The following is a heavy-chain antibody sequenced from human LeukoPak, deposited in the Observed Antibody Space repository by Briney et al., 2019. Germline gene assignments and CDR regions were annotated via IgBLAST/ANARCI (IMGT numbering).Heavy chain of an antibody. CDR2: TNPSGGST. CDR3: ARGHSNSPFLY. Sequence: ASVKVSCKASGYTFTSYYLHWVRQAPGQGLEWMGITNPSGGSTSYAQKFQDRVTMTRDTPTSTVYMELSSLRSEDTAVYYCARGHSNSPFLYWGQGTLVTVSS. D-gene: IGHD6-6*01. V-gene: IGHV1-46*01. J-gene: IGHJ4*02. CDR1: GYTFTSYY.